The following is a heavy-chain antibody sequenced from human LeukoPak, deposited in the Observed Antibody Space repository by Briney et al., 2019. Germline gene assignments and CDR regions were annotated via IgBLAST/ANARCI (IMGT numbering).Heavy chain of an antibody. CDR2: IYYSGST. J-gene: IGHJ3*02. Sequence: PSETLSLTCTVSGGSISSGGYYWSWIRQHPGKGLEWIGYIYYSGSTYYNPSLKSRVTISVDTSKNQFSLKLSSVTAADTAVYYCARATYYYDSSGYYGALDIWGQGTMVTVSS. D-gene: IGHD3-22*01. CDR1: GGSISSGGYY. V-gene: IGHV4-31*03. CDR3: ARATYYYDSSGYYGALDI.